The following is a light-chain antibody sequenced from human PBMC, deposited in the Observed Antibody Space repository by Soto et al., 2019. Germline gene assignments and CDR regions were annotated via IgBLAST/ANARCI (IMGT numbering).Light chain of an antibody. V-gene: IGKV3-20*01. Sequence: EIVLTQSPGSLSLSPGERATLSCRASQSVSSSYLAWYQQKPGQAPRLLIYGASSRATGIPDRFSGSGSGADFSRTISILEPEDFAVYDGQQYGSSPPYTFGQGTKLEVE. CDR2: GAS. J-gene: IGKJ2*01. CDR3: QQYGSSPPYT. CDR1: QSVSSSY.